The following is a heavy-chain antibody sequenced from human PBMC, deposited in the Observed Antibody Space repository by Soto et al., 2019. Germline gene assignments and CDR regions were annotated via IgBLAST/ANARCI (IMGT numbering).Heavy chain of an antibody. D-gene: IGHD3-3*01. J-gene: IGHJ6*02. Sequence: EVQLLESGGGLVQPKGSLRLSCAASGFTFSSYPMSWVRQAPGKGLEWVSVISDSGGNTYYADSVKGRFTISRDNSKNTLYLQMNSLRAEDTAVYYCAKDQHSDFWSAYAMDIWGQGTTVTVSS. CDR3: AKDQHSDFWSAYAMDI. V-gene: IGHV3-23*01. CDR2: ISDSGGNT. CDR1: GFTFSSYP.